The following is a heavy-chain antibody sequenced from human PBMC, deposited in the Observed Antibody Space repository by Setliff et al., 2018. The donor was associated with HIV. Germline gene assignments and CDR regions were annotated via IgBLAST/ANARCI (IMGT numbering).Heavy chain of an antibody. CDR2: IYYSGST. CDR3: ARSYDSSGYYYLDAFDI. J-gene: IGHJ3*02. CDR1: GGSISSGGYY. V-gene: IGHV4-31*02. D-gene: IGHD3-22*01. Sequence: SETLSLTCTVSGGSISSGGYYWSWIRQHPGKGLEWIGYIYYSGSTYYNPSLKSRVTISVDTSKNQFSLKLSSVTAADTAVYYRARSYDSSGYYYLDAFDIWGQGTMVTVSS.